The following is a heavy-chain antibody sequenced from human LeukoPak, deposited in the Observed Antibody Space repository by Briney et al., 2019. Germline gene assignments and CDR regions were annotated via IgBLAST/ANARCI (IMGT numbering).Heavy chain of an antibody. CDR3: ARDQTYYNDSSGYRHNWFDP. D-gene: IGHD3-22*01. Sequence: SETLSLTCTVPGGPISSYYWSWFRQPPGKGLEWVGFFYYSGSTNYHPSLTGQVPISVDTSKTQFSMKLGYVTAADTAVYYCARDQTYYNDSSGYRHNWFDPWGQGTLVTVSS. V-gene: IGHV4-59*01. CDR1: GGPISSYY. J-gene: IGHJ5*02. CDR2: FYYSGST.